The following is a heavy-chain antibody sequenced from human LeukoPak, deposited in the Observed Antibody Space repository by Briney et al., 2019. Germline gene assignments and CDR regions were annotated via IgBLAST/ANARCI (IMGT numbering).Heavy chain of an antibody. CDR2: INHSGST. Sequence: SETLSLTCAVYGGSFSGYYWSWIRQPPGKGLEWIGEINHSGSTNYNPSLKSRVTISVDTSKNQFSLKLSSVTAADTAVYYCARGYYDFWSGYRYFDYWGQGTLVTVS. CDR3: ARGYYDFWSGYRYFDY. D-gene: IGHD3-3*01. CDR1: GGSFSGYY. J-gene: IGHJ4*02. V-gene: IGHV4-34*01.